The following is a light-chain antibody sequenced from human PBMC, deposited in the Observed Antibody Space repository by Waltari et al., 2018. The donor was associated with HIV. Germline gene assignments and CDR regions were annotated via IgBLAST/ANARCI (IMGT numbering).Light chain of an antibody. V-gene: IGLV2-11*01. Sequence: QSALTQPRSVSGSPGQSVTIYCPGTSTDVGGYNYVSWYQQHPGKVPKLLIYDVSKRPSGVPDLFSGSKSGNTASLTISGLQAEDEADYYCCSYAGSYTWVFGGGTKLTVL. J-gene: IGLJ3*02. CDR3: CSYAGSYTWV. CDR2: DVS. CDR1: STDVGGYNY.